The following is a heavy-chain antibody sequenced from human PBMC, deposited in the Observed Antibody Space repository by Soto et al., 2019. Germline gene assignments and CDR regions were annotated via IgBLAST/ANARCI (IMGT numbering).Heavy chain of an antibody. CDR1: GYTFTSYG. Sequence: AASVKVSCKACGYTFTSYGISWVRQAPGQGLEWMGWISAYNGNTNYAQKLQGRVTMTTDTSTSTAYMELRSLRSDDTAVYYCARESGSGSYYVYYYYYGMDVWGQGTMVTVSS. J-gene: IGHJ6*02. D-gene: IGHD1-26*01. V-gene: IGHV1-18*01. CDR2: ISAYNGNT. CDR3: ARESGSGSYYVYYYYYGMDV.